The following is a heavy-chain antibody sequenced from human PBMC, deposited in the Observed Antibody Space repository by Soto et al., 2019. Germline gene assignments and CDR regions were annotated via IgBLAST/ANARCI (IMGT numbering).Heavy chain of an antibody. V-gene: IGHV3-23*01. CDR2: ISGSGGST. CDR1: GFTFSSYA. CDR3: AKEGLRHIVVVTATLGYFDY. J-gene: IGHJ4*02. Sequence: GGSLRLSCAASGFTFSSYAMSWVRQAPGKGLEWVSAISGSGGSTYYADSVKGRFTISRDNSKNTLYLQMNSLRAEDTAVYYCAKEGLRHIVVVTATLGYFDYWGQGTLVTVSS. D-gene: IGHD2-21*02.